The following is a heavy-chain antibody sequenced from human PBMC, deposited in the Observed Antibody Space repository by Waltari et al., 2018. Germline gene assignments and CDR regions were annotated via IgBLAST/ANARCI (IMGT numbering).Heavy chain of an antibody. D-gene: IGHD4-17*01. CDR2: IIPSFVTA. Sequence: QVQLVQSGAEVKKPGSSVKVSCKASGGTFSSYAISWVRQAPGQGLEWMGGIIPSFVTANYEQKFQGRVTITTDESTSTAYMELSSLRSEDTAVYYCARMRGDHDYGDPGPWGQGTLVTVSS. CDR1: GGTFSSYA. J-gene: IGHJ5*02. V-gene: IGHV1-69*05. CDR3: ARMRGDHDYGDPGP.